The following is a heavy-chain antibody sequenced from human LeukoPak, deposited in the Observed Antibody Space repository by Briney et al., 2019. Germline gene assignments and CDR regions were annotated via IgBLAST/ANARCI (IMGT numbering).Heavy chain of an antibody. J-gene: IGHJ4*02. Sequence: ASVKVSCKASGYTFTSFDVNWVRQATGHGLEWMGWMKPNSANTGSAQNFQGRVTMTRNTSISTAYMELSSLRSEGTAVCYCASIAAAGRDYWGQGTLVTVSS. CDR3: ASIAAAGRDY. V-gene: IGHV1-8*01. CDR1: GYTFTSFD. CDR2: MKPNSANT. D-gene: IGHD6-13*01.